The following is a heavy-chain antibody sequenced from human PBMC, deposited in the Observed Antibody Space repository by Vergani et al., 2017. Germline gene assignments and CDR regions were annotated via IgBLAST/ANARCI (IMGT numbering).Heavy chain of an antibody. CDR1: EYSFGNYW. CDR2: IYLADSDT. Sequence: EVELVQSGPEMRKPGESLKISCTGSEYSFGNYWMGWVRQMPGKGLEWMGIIYLADSDTRYSPSFQGQVTISADKSISTAFLQWDSLKASDTALYYCARHTTYTDSWGQGTLVTVSS. D-gene: IGHD1-1*01. CDR3: ARHTTYTDS. V-gene: IGHV5-51*01. J-gene: IGHJ4*02.